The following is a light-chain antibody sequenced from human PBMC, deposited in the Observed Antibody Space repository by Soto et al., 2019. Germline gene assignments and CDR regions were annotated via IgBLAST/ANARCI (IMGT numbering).Light chain of an antibody. CDR3: QQYSNSPGT. J-gene: IGKJ1*01. Sequence: EIVLTQSPGTLSLSPGERATLSCRASQSVSSSYLAWYQQKAGQAPRLLIYGASSRATGIPDRFSGSGSGTDFTLTISRLEPEDFAVYYCQQYSNSPGTFGQGTKVDIK. CDR2: GAS. CDR1: QSVSSSY. V-gene: IGKV3-20*01.